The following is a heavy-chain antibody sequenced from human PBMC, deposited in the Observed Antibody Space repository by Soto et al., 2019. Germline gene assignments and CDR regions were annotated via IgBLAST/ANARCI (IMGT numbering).Heavy chain of an antibody. CDR2: ISGSGGST. Sequence: GGSLRLSCAASGFTFSSYAMSWVRQAPGKGLEWVSAISGSGGSTYYADSVKGRFTISRDNSKNTLYLQMNSLRAEDTAVYYCAKVRGSCSSTSCYDYWGQGTLVTVSS. CDR1: GFTFSSYA. CDR3: AKVRGSCSSTSCYDY. V-gene: IGHV3-23*01. J-gene: IGHJ4*02. D-gene: IGHD2-2*01.